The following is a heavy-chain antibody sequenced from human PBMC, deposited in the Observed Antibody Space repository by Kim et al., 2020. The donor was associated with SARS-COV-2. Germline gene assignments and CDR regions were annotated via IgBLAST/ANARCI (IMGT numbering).Heavy chain of an antibody. D-gene: IGHD6-19*01. CDR2: VSYIGNT. CDR3: ARHQWDSSRWY. J-gene: IGHJ2*01. V-gene: IGHV4-39*01. Sequence: SETLSLTCTVSGGSLSSSSYYWGWIRQPPGKGLEWIGTVSYIGNTYYNPSLKSRVTISADTSKNQFSLKLGSVTATDTSAYYCARHQWDSSRWY. CDR1: GGSLSSSSYY.